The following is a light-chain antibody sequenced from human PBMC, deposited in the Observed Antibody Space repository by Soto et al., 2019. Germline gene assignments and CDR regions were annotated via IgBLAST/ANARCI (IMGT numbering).Light chain of an antibody. CDR2: DVS. CDR3: SSYGGSNNFVV. V-gene: IGLV2-8*01. Sequence: QSALTQPPSASGSPGQSVTISCTGTSSDVGGNNYVSWYQQHPGKAPKLMIYDVSKRPSGVPDRFSGSKSGNTASLTVSGLQPEDEADYYCSSYGGSNNFVVFGGGTKLTVL. J-gene: IGLJ2*01. CDR1: SSDVGGNNY.